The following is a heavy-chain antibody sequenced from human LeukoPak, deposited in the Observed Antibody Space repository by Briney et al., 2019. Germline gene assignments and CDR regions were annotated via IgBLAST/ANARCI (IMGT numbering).Heavy chain of an antibody. J-gene: IGHJ4*02. CDR2: IKEDGSRK. CDR3: ARVGMADYSSGWFDY. CDR1: GFTFSSYW. Sequence: GGSLRLSCTASGFTFSSYWMSWVRQAPGKGLEWVANIKEDGSRKYYVDSVKGRFTISRDNAKNSLYLQMNSLRPEDTAVYHCARVGMADYSSGWFDYRGQGILVTVSS. D-gene: IGHD6-19*01. V-gene: IGHV3-7*03.